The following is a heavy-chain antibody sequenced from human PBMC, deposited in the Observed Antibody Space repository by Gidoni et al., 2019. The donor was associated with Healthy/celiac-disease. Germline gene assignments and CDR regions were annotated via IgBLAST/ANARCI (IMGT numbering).Heavy chain of an antibody. V-gene: IGHV3-9*01. CDR2: ISWNSGSI. D-gene: IGHD6-19*01. CDR1: GFTLDDYA. J-gene: IGHJ3*02. CDR3: AKDRGTGSGWYLGAFDI. Sequence: EVQLVESGGGLVQPGRSLRLSCAASGFTLDDYAMHWVRQAPGKGLEWVSGISWNSGSIGYADSVKGRFTISRDNAKNSLYLQMNSLRAEDTALYYCAKDRGTGSGWYLGAFDIWGQGTMVTVSS.